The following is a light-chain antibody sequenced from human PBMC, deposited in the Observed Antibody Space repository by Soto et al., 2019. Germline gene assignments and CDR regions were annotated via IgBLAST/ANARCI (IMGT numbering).Light chain of an antibody. Sequence: IVMTQTPLSAPVSLGQPASISCRSSQYLEHSDGNTYLSWLQQRPGQPPRLLIYKISNRCSGVPDRFSGSGAGTDFTLKISRVEAEDVGIYYCVQLTHFPWTFGQGTKVDIK. CDR3: VQLTHFPWT. CDR1: QYLEHSDGNTY. V-gene: IGKV2-24*01. J-gene: IGKJ1*01. CDR2: KIS.